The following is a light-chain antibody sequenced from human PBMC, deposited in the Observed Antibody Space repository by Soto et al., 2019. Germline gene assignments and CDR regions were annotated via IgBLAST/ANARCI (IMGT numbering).Light chain of an antibody. Sequence: IVLTQGPGTRSWSPGERATRSCRASQSIDSNYLSWYQQKPGQAPRLIISGASTRATGIPARFSGSGSGTDFTLTISSLQPEDFATYYCQESYTALWGTFSERTKVDIK. CDR2: GAS. CDR3: QESYTALWGT. CDR1: QSIDSNY. J-gene: IGKJ1*01. V-gene: IGKV3D-7*01.